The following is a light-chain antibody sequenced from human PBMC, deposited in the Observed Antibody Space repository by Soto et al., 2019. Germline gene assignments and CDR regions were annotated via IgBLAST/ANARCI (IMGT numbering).Light chain of an antibody. V-gene: IGKV3-20*01. CDR2: DAS. J-gene: IGKJ2*01. CDR3: QQYGTSPRT. CDR1: QSVSSSY. Sequence: EIVLTQSPGTLSLSPGERATLSCRASQSVSSSYLSWYQQQPGQAPRLLIDDASNRTTGIPDRFRGSGSGTDFTLTISRLEPEDFAVYYCQQYGTSPRTFGQGTKLEIK.